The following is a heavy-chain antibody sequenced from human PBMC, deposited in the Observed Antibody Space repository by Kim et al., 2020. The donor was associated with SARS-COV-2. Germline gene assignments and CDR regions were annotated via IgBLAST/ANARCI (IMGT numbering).Heavy chain of an antibody. CDR3: ARDTVTTEIHYYTTGMDV. D-gene: IGHD4-17*01. J-gene: IGHJ6*02. CDR2: IYYSGST. CDR1: GGSISSGGYY. Sequence: LSLTCTVSGGSISSGGYYWSWIRQHPGKGLEWIGYIYYSGSTYYNPSLKSRVTISVDTSKNQFSLKLSSVTAADTAVYYCARDTVTTEIHYYTTGMDVWGQGTTVTVSS. V-gene: IGHV4-31*03.